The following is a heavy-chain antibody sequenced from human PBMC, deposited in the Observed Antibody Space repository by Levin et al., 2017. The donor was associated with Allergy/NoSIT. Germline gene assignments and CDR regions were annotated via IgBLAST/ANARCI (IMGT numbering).Heavy chain of an antibody. CDR1: GGSFSGYY. Sequence: SETLSLTCAVYGGSFSGYYWSWIRQPPGKGLEWIGEINHSGSTNYNPSLKSRVTISVDTSKNQFSLKLSSVTAADTAVYYCARGWAFDPWGQGTLVTVSS. V-gene: IGHV4-34*01. J-gene: IGHJ5*02. D-gene: IGHD1-26*01. CDR2: INHSGST. CDR3: ARGWAFDP.